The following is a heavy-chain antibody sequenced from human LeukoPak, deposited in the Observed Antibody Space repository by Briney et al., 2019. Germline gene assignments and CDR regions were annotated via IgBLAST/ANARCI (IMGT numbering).Heavy chain of an antibody. V-gene: IGHV3-30-3*01. D-gene: IGHD3-10*01. CDR2: ISYDGSNK. CDR1: GFTFSSYA. J-gene: IGHJ4*02. Sequence: GGSLRLSCAASGFTFSSYAMRWVRQAPGKGLEWVAVISYDGSNKYYADSVKGRFTISRDNSKNTLYLQMNSLRAEDTAVYYCARYYGSGSYTSGYYFDYWGQGTLVTVSS. CDR3: ARYYGSGSYTSGYYFDY.